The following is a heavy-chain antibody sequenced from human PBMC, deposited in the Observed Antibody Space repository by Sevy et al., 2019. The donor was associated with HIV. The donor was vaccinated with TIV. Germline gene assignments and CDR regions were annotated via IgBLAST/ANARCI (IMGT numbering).Heavy chain of an antibody. CDR1: GVSFSDYY. Sequence: SETLSLTCAVSGVSFSDYYWAWIRQPPGKGLEWIGEVSQSGSANYNPSLRNRVIMSLDTSTNHFSLKLTSVTAADTAVYYCARGPLFSPEYCSGGTCPTIDYWSQGTLVTVSS. CDR2: VSQSGSA. V-gene: IGHV4-34*01. J-gene: IGHJ4*02. CDR3: ARGPLFSPEYCSGGTCPTIDY. D-gene: IGHD2-15*01.